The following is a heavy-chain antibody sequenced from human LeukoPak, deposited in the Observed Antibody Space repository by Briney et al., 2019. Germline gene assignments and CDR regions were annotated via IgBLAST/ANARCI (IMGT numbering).Heavy chain of an antibody. V-gene: IGHV4-31*03. J-gene: IGHJ4*02. CDR1: GGSISSGGYY. CDR2: TYYSGST. D-gene: IGHD3-22*01. Sequence: SETLSLTCTVSGGSISSGGYYWSWIRQHPGKGLEWIGYTYYSGSTYYNPSLKSRVTISVDTSKNQFSLKLSSVTAADTAVYYCARVTDYYDSSGIDYWGQGTLATVSS. CDR3: ARVTDYYDSSGIDY.